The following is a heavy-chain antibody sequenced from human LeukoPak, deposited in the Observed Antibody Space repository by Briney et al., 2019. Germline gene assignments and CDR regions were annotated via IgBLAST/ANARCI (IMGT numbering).Heavy chain of an antibody. CDR1: GGTFSSYA. CDR3: ARAPLYGSGSYSPFDY. D-gene: IGHD3-10*01. V-gene: IGHV1-69*01. Sequence: GSSVKVSCKASGGTFSSYAISWVRPAPGQGLEWMGGIIPIFGTANYAQKFQGRVTITADESTSTAYMELSSLRSEDTAVYYCARAPLYGSGSYSPFDYWGQGTLVTVSS. CDR2: IIPIFGTA. J-gene: IGHJ4*02.